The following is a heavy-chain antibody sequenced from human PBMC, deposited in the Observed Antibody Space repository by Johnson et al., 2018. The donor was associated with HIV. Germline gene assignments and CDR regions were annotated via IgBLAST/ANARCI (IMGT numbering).Heavy chain of an antibody. CDR3: ARDREYGLAWGWALDI. CDR2: IYSGGST. V-gene: IGHV3-66*02. Sequence: VQLVESGGGLVQPGGSLRLSCAASGFTVSSNYMSWVRQAPGKGLEWVSVIYSGGSTYYADSVKGRFTISRDNSKNTLYLQMNSLRAEDTAVYYCARDREYGLAWGWALDIWGQGTMVTVSS. CDR1: GFTVSSNY. J-gene: IGHJ3*02. D-gene: IGHD6-19*01.